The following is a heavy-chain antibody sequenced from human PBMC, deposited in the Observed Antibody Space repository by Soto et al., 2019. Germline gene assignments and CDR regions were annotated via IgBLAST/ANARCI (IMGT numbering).Heavy chain of an antibody. V-gene: IGHV4-39*01. CDR1: GGSISSSSYY. CDR2: IYYSGST. Sequence: PSETLSLTCTVSGGSISSSSYYWGWIRQPPGKGLERIGSIYYSGSTYYNPSLKSRVTISVDTSKNQFSLKLNSVTAADTAVYYCARQPPLTMRYFDQGWFDPWGQGTLVTVSS. CDR3: ARQPPLTMRYFDQGWFDP. D-gene: IGHD3-9*01. J-gene: IGHJ5*02.